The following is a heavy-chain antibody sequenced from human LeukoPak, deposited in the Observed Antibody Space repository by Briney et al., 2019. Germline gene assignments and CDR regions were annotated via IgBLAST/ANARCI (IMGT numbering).Heavy chain of an antibody. CDR2: IESKSDGGTT. CDR1: GFTLINAW. Sequence: GGSLRLSCAASGFTLINAWMSWVRQAPGKGLEWVGRIESKSDGGTTDYAAPVKGRFAISTDDPKSTLYLQMNSLKTEDTAVYYCTTLAFSNGLFDPWGQGALVTVSS. CDR3: TTLAFSNGLFDP. D-gene: IGHD4-11*01. J-gene: IGHJ5*02. V-gene: IGHV3-15*04.